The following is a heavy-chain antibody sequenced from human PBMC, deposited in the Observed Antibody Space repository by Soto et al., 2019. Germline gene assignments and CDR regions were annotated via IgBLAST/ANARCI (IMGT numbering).Heavy chain of an antibody. D-gene: IGHD1-1*01. CDR2: IYYSGST. Sequence: PSETLSLTCTVSGGSISSGGYYWSWIRQHPGKGLEWIGYIYYSGSTYYNPSLKSRVTISVDTSKNQFSLKLSSVTAADTAVYYCARAPGNLYYFDYWGQGTLVTVSS. V-gene: IGHV4-31*03. CDR1: GGSISSGGYY. J-gene: IGHJ4*02. CDR3: ARAPGNLYYFDY.